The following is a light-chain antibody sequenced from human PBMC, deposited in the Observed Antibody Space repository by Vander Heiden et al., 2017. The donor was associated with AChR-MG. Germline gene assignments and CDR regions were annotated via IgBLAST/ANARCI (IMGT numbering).Light chain of an antibody. V-gene: IGLV1-44*01. J-gene: IGLJ2*01. Sequence: QSLLTQPPSASGAPGQRVTIPCSGSSSNIGSNTVNWHQQLPGMAPRLLMFTNNRRPSGVPDRFSGSKSGTSASLAISGLQSEDEGDYYCSAWDDRLNGVVFGGGTKLTVL. CDR3: SAWDDRLNGVV. CDR2: TNN. CDR1: SSNIGSNT.